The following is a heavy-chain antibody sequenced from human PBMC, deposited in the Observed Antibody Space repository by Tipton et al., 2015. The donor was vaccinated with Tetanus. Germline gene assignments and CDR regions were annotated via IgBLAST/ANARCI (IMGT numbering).Heavy chain of an antibody. J-gene: IGHJ6*02. CDR3: ARHSAMPAAIVYYAMDV. V-gene: IGHV4-59*08. Sequence: TLSLTCTISGGSITTFYWSWIRQPPGKGLEWIGHIYYSGSANYNPSLKSRLTMSIDTSNDQLSLRLTSVTAADTAVYYCARHSAMPAAIVYYAMDVWGQGTTVTVSS. CDR1: GGSITTFY. CDR2: IYYSGSA. D-gene: IGHD2-2*02.